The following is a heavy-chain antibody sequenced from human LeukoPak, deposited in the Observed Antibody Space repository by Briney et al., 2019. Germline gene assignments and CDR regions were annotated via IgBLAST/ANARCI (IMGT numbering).Heavy chain of an antibody. V-gene: IGHV3-23*01. Sequence: GSLRLSCAASGFTFSCYAMSWVRQAPGKGLEWVSFISPSGDRTSNADSVEGRFTISRDNTRNTLYLQMNSLRDEDTGVYYCATMHGYYDGSGFWVQWGQGTLVTVSS. CDR1: GFTFSCYA. CDR3: ATMHGYYDGSGFWVQ. J-gene: IGHJ4*02. D-gene: IGHD3-22*01. CDR2: ISPSGDRT.